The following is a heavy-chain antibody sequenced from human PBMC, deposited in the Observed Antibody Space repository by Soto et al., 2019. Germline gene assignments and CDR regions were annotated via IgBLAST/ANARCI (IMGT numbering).Heavy chain of an antibody. CDR3: ASFSGATYGDYGGGINY. Sequence: KASETLSLTCTVSGGSISGSSYYWGWIRQPPGKGLECIGSVHYSGSTDYNPSLKSRVTISVDTSKNQFSLKLTSVTAADTAVYFCASFSGATYGDYGGGINYWGQRTLVTVSS. CDR2: VHYSGST. CDR1: GGSISGSSYY. V-gene: IGHV4-39*01. J-gene: IGHJ4*02. D-gene: IGHD4-17*01.